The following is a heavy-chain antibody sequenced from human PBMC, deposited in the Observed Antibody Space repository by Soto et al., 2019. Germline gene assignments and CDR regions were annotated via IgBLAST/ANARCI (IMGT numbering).Heavy chain of an antibody. CDR1: GDTFSRYT. CDR2: ITPIFGTK. D-gene: IGHD2-2*01. V-gene: IGHV1-69*06. CDR3: GRQGYCSSISCYYDC. Sequence: QVQLVQSGTEVKKPGSSVKVSCKASGDTFSRYTISWVRQAPGQGLEWMGGITPIFGTKNYARKFQGRITITADKSTSTVYMELSSLRSEYTAVYYCGRQGYCSSISCYYDCWGQGTLVTVSS. J-gene: IGHJ4*02.